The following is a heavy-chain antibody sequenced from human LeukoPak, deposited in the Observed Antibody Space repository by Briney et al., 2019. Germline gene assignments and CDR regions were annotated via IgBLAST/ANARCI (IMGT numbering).Heavy chain of an antibody. CDR2: INPSGGST. CDR1: GYTFTSYY. CDR3: ARYDGVCYTCFDY. D-gene: IGHD2-8*01. J-gene: IGHJ4*02. Sequence: ASVKVSCKASGYTFTSYYMHWVRQAPGQGLEWMGIINPSGGSTSYAQKFQGRVTMTTDTSTSTAYMELRSLRSDDTAVYYCARYDGVCYTCFDYWGQGTLVTVSS. V-gene: IGHV1-46*01.